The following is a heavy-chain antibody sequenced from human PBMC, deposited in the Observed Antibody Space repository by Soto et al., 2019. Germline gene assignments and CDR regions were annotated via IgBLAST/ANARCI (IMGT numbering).Heavy chain of an antibody. CDR2: IIPIFGTA. D-gene: IGHD3-22*01. V-gene: IGHV1-69*13. CDR3: ARVDYYDSSGYYYSAFDI. J-gene: IGHJ3*02. Sequence: SVKVSCKASGGTFSSYAISWVRQAPGQGLEWMGGIIPIFGTANYAQKFQGRVTITADESTSTAYMELSSLRSEDTAVYYCARVDYYDSSGYYYSAFDIWGQGTMVTVSS. CDR1: GGTFSSYA.